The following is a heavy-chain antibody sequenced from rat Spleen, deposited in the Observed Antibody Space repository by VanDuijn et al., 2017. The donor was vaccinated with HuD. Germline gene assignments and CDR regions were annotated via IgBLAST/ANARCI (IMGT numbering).Heavy chain of an antibody. D-gene: IGHD1-12*02. Sequence: EVQLVESGGGLVQPGRSLKLSCAASGFTFSNYYMAWVRQAPTKGLEWVAYISTGGGNTYYRDSVKGRFTISRDNAKSTLYLQMDSLRSEDTATYYCTTTYDGSYYYDYWGQGTLVTVSS. V-gene: IGHV5-27*01. J-gene: IGHJ3*01. CDR2: ISTGGGNT. CDR1: GFTFSNYY. CDR3: TTTYDGSYYYDY.